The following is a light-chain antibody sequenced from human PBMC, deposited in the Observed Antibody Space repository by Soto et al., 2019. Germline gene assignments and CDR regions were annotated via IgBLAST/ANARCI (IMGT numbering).Light chain of an antibody. CDR1: SSDVGGYNF. CDR3: SSYTSISTYV. V-gene: IGLV2-14*01. Sequence: QSVLTQPASVSGSPGQSITFSCTGTSSDVGGYNFVSWYQQHPDKAPKLMIYDVTNRPSGVSNRFSGSKSGNTASLTISGLQAEDEADYYCSSYTSISTYVFGTGTKLTVL. J-gene: IGLJ1*01. CDR2: DVT.